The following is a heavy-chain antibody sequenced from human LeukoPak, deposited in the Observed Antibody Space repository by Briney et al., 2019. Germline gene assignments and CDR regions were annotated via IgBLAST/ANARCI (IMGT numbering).Heavy chain of an antibody. CDR2: NNPNTGTT. D-gene: IGHD3-10*01. CDR1: GYTFTAYY. Sequence: GAPVKVSCKASGYTFTAYYIHWVRQAPGQGLEWMGWNNPNTGTTNYAQNFQGRVTMTRDTSITTAYMGLSSLTSDDTAVYYCARDLPSSGVDYFDYWGQGTLVTVSS. CDR3: ARDLPSSGVDYFDY. V-gene: IGHV1-2*02. J-gene: IGHJ4*02.